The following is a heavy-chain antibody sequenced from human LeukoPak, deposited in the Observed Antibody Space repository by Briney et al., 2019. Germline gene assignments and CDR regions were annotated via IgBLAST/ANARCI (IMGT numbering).Heavy chain of an antibody. CDR1: GFTFSDSY. J-gene: IGHJ4*02. V-gene: IGHV3-11*04. Sequence: PGGSLRLSCAASGFTFSDSYMSWIRQAPGKGLEWVSYISSSGNTIYYSGSVKGRFTISRDNAKNSLYLQMNSLRAEDTAVYYCARDYGVGATGFDYWGQGTLVTVSS. D-gene: IGHD1-26*01. CDR2: ISSSGNTI. CDR3: ARDYGVGATGFDY.